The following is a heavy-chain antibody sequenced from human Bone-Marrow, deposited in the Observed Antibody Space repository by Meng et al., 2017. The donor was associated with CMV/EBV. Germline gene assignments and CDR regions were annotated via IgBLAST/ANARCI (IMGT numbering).Heavy chain of an antibody. Sequence: GSLRLSCTVSGGSISSSSYYWGWIRQPPGKGLEWIGSIYYSGSTYYNPSLKSRVTISVDTSKNQFSLKLSSVTAADTAVYYCARDGYYYDSSGYCRAFDIWGQGTIVTVSS. J-gene: IGHJ3*02. V-gene: IGHV4-39*07. CDR1: GGSISSSSYY. D-gene: IGHD3-22*01. CDR3: ARDGYYYDSSGYCRAFDI. CDR2: IYYSGST.